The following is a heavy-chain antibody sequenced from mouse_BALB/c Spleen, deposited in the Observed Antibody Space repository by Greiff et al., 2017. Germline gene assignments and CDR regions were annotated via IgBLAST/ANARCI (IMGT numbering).Heavy chain of an antibody. CDR3: ARAAETGFDY. CDR2: IWGDGRT. CDR1: GFSFTGYG. V-gene: IGHV2-6-7*01. D-gene: IGHD3-1*01. J-gene: IGHJ2*01. Sequence: VQLQESGPGLVAPSQSLSITCTVSGFSFTGYGVNWVRQPPGKGLEWLGMIWGDGRTAYYSALNSSLSINKDNSKGQVFLKMNSLQTDDTARYYSARAAETGFDYWGKSTTLTVSS.